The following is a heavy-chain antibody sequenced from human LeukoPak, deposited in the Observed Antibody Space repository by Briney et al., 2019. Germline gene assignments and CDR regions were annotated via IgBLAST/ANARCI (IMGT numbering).Heavy chain of an antibody. CDR1: GVSISSYY. J-gene: IGHJ4*02. V-gene: IGHV4-59*08. D-gene: IGHD1-26*01. CDR2: IYYSGSI. Sequence: PSETLSLTCTVSGVSISSYYWSWIRQPPGKGLEWIGYIYYSGSINYNPSLKSRVTISVDTSKNQFSLKLRSVTAADTAVYYCARYSGSYSGFDYWGQGILVTVSS. CDR3: ARYSGSYSGFDY.